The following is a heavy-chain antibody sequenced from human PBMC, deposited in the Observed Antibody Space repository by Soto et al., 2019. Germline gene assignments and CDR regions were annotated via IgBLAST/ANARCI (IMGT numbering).Heavy chain of an antibody. CDR3: ARGYSPDSPVVTNYFDY. D-gene: IGHD2-15*01. V-gene: IGHV3-30-3*01. J-gene: IGHJ4*02. CDR1: GFTFSSYA. CDR2: ISYDGSNK. Sequence: SLRLSCAASGFTFSSYAMHWVRQAPGKGLEWVAVISYDGSNKYYADSVKGRFTISRDNSKNTLYLQMNSLRAEDTAVYYCARGYSPDSPVVTNYFDYWGQGTLVTVSS.